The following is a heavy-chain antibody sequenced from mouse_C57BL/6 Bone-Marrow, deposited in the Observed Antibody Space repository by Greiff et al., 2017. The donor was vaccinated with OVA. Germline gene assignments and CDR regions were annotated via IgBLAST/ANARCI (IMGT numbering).Heavy chain of an antibody. CDR3: AREIDDGYCYWYFDV. J-gene: IGHJ1*03. CDR1: GYTFTSYW. D-gene: IGHD2-3*01. CDR2: IYPGSGST. V-gene: IGHV1-55*01. Sequence: QVQLQQPGAELVKPGASVKMSCKASGYTFTSYWITWVKQRPGQGLEWIGDIYPGSGSTNYNEKFKSKATLTVDTSSSTAYMQLSSLTSEDSAVYYCAREIDDGYCYWYFDVWGTGTTVTVSS.